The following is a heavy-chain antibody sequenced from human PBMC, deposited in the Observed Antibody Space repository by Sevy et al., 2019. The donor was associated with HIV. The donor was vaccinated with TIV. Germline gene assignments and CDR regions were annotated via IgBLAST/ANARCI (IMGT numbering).Heavy chain of an antibody. CDR1: GFTFSSYW. J-gene: IGHJ3*02. Sequence: GGSLRLSCAASGFTFSSYWMSWVRQAPGKGLEWVANIKQDGSEKYYVDSGKGRFTISRDNAKNSLYLQMNSLRAEDTAVYYCARVFPPDYYGSGSYSLGAFDIWGQGTMVTVSS. V-gene: IGHV3-7*01. D-gene: IGHD3-10*01. CDR3: ARVFPPDYYGSGSYSLGAFDI. CDR2: IKQDGSEK.